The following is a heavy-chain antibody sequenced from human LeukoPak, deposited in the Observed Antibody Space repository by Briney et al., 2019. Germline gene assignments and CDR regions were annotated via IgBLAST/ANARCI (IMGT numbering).Heavy chain of an antibody. CDR3: ARQIAARPYYFDY. D-gene: IGHD6-6*01. CDR2: IYTSGST. V-gene: IGHV4-4*07. Sequence: PSETLSLTCTVSGGSISSFYWSWIRQPAGKGLEWTGRIYTSGSTKYNPSLKSRVTMSVDTSKNQFSLKLSSVTAADTAVYYCARQIAARPYYFDYWGQGTLVIVSS. CDR1: GGSISSFY. J-gene: IGHJ4*02.